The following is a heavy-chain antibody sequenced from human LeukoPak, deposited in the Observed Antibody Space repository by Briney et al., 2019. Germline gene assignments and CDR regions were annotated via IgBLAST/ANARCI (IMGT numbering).Heavy chain of an antibody. CDR1: GFTFSSYA. CDR3: AKRYSSSWYLHDY. D-gene: IGHD6-13*01. Sequence: GGSLRLSCAASGFTFSSYAMSGVRQAPGKGLEEVSAISGSGGSTYYADSVKGRFTISRDNSKNTLYLQMNSLRAEDTAVYYCAKRYSSSWYLHDYWGQGTLVTVSS. J-gene: IGHJ4*02. CDR2: ISGSGGST. V-gene: IGHV3-23*01.